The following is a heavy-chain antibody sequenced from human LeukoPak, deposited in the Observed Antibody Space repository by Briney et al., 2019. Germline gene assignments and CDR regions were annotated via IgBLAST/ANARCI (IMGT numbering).Heavy chain of an antibody. Sequence: PSETLSLTCTVSGGSISSYYWSWIRQPPGKGLEWIGYIYYSGSTNYNPSPKSRVTISVDTSKNQFSLKLSSVTAADTAVYYCARHGIQLWTIDYWGQGTLVTVSS. CDR1: GGSISSYY. V-gene: IGHV4-59*08. CDR2: IYYSGST. J-gene: IGHJ4*02. D-gene: IGHD5-18*01. CDR3: ARHGIQLWTIDY.